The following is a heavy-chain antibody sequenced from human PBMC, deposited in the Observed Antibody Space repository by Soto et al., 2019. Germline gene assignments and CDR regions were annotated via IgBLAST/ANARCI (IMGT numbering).Heavy chain of an antibody. D-gene: IGHD5-12*01. J-gene: IGHJ6*02. CDR2: IYYSGST. Sequence: SETLSLTCTVSGGSISSSSYYWGWIRQPPGKGLEWIGSIYYSGSTYYNPSLKSRVTISVDTSKNQFSLKLSFVTAADTAVYYCAISRGWLQFVYPNAYYYYGMDVWGQGTTVTVSS. CDR1: GGSISSSSYY. V-gene: IGHV4-39*01. CDR3: AISRGWLQFVYPNAYYYYGMDV.